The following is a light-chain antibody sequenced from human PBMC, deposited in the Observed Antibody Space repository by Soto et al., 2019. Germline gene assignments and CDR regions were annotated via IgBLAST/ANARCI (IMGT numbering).Light chain of an antibody. Sequence: EIQLTQSPSSLSASVGDSVTITGQASQGITSYLAWYQQKPGKAPNLLMYGASTLQSGVPSRFSGSGSGTDFTLTINSLQAEDFATYYCQQTRSYPSTFGGGTKVDIK. J-gene: IGKJ4*01. CDR1: QGITSY. CDR3: QQTRSYPST. CDR2: GAS. V-gene: IGKV1-9*01.